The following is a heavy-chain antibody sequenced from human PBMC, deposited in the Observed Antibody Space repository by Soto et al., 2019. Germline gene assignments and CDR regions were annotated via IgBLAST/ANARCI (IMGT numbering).Heavy chain of an antibody. D-gene: IGHD5-18*01. CDR3: ATGGRGYSSSFPRLYFEY. CDR2: ILPIFNTA. J-gene: IGHJ4*01. V-gene: IGHV1-69*13. Sequence: SVKVSCKASGGTFSSNAISWVRQAPGQGPEWMGGILPIFNTANYAQNFQGRVTITADESTSTSYMELTSLKSEDTAIYYCATGGRGYSSSFPRLYFEYWGHGTLVTVSS. CDR1: GGTFSSNA.